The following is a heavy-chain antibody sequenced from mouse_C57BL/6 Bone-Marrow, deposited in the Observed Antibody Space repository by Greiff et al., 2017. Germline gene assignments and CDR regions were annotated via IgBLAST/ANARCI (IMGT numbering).Heavy chain of an antibody. J-gene: IGHJ3*01. D-gene: IGHD1-1*01. CDR1: GYTFTSYW. CDR3: ARDYGFAY. CDR2: IDPSDSYT. Sequence: QVQLQQPGAELVMPGASVKLSCKASGYTFTSYWMHWVKQRPGQGLEWIGEIDPSDSYTNYNQKFKGKSTLTVDKSSSTAYMQLSSLTSADSAVYYCARDYGFAYWGQGTLATVSA. V-gene: IGHV1-69*01.